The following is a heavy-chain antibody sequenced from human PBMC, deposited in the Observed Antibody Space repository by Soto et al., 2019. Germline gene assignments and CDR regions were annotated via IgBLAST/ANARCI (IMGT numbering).Heavy chain of an antibody. CDR1: GFNFSSYR. CDR2: IKQDGSEE. Sequence: ESGGGLVQPGGSLRLACVASGFNFSSYRMSWVRQAPGKGLEWVANIKQDGSEERYVDSVKGRFTISRDNAKNSHYLQMTNLRVEDTAVYYCVRGAVTFDYWGQGTLVTASS. D-gene: IGHD4-17*01. J-gene: IGHJ4*02. V-gene: IGHV3-7*03. CDR3: VRGAVTFDY.